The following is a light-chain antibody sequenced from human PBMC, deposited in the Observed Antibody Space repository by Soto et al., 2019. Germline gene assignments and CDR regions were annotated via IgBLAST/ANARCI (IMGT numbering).Light chain of an antibody. CDR1: QTVSNNY. V-gene: IGKV3-20*01. CDR3: QQYAGPPTT. Sequence: GESATLSCRASQTVSNNYLAWCQQKPGQAPRVIMYGASRRATGIPDRFSGGGSGTDFTLTISRLEPEDFAVYFCQQYAGPPTTFDQGTRLEIK. CDR2: GAS. J-gene: IGKJ5*01.